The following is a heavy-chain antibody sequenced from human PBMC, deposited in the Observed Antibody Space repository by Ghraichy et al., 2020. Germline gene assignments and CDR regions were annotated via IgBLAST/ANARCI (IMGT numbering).Heavy chain of an antibody. V-gene: IGHV3-74*01. CDR3: ARDYCSSSSCFPQF. D-gene: IGHD2-2*01. CDR1: GSTFSTYW. Sequence: GGSLRLSCAASGSTFSTYWMHWVRQAPGKRLVWVSRINSDGSSTSCADSVKGRFTISRDNAKNTLYLQMNSLRAEDTAVYYCARDYCSSSSCFPQFWGQGTLVTVSS. CDR2: INSDGSST. J-gene: IGHJ4*02.